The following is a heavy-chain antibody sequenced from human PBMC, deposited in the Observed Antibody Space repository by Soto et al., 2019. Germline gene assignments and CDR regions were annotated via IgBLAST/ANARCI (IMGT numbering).Heavy chain of an antibody. D-gene: IGHD3-3*01. CDR2: INHSGST. CDR1: GGSFSGYY. CDR3: ARGFLEWLFSYYGMDV. V-gene: IGHV4-34*01. Sequence: PSETLSLTCAVYGGSFSGYYWSWIRQPPGKGLEWIGEINHSGSTNYNPSLKSRVTISVDTSKNQFSLKLSSVTAAGTAVYYCARGFLEWLFSYYGMDVWGQGTTVTVSS. J-gene: IGHJ6*02.